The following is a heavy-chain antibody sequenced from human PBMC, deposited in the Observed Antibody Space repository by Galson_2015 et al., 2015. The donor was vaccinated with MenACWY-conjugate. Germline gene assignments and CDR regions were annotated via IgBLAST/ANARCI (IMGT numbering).Heavy chain of an antibody. Sequence: SLRLSCATSGFTFSDYTMGWVRQAPGKGLEWVSTITGGGGTTYYADSVKGRFSTSRDNSKNTLDVQMNSLRVEDTAVYYCAKGVRSDHTYGAFDIWGQGTMVTVSS. D-gene: IGHD3-10*01. CDR2: ITGGGGTT. CDR3: AKGVRSDHTYGAFDI. J-gene: IGHJ3*02. CDR1: GFTFSDYT. V-gene: IGHV3-23*01.